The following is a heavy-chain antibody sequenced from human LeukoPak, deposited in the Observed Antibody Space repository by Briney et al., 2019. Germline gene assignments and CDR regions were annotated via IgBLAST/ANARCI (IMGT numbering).Heavy chain of an antibody. CDR1: GFTFSSYG. CDR2: ISYDGSNK. Sequence: GGSLRLSCAASGFTFSSYGMHWVRQAPGKGLEWVAVISYDGSNKYYADSVKGRFTISRDNSKNTLYLQMNSLRAEDTAVYYCAKDRDSSSWTPPFDYWGQGTLVTVSS. CDR3: AKDRDSSSWTPPFDY. D-gene: IGHD6-13*01. V-gene: IGHV3-30*18. J-gene: IGHJ4*02.